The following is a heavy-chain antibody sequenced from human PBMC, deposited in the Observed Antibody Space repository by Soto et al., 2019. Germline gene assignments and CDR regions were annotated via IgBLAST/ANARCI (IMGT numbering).Heavy chain of an antibody. D-gene: IGHD3-22*01. CDR3: ARNPVYYDSSGYYYSYFDY. CDR2: IYYSGST. CDR1: GGSISSYY. Sequence: PSETLSLTCTVSGGSISSYYWSWIRQPPGKGLEWIGYIYYSGSTNYNPSLKSRVTISVDTSKNQFSLKLSSVTAADTAVYYCARNPVYYDSSGYYYSYFDYWGQGTQVTVSS. V-gene: IGHV4-59*01. J-gene: IGHJ4*02.